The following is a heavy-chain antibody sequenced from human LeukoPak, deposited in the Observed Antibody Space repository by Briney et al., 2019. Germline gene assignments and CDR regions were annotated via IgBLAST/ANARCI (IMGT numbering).Heavy chain of an antibody. V-gene: IGHV5-51*01. CDR3: ASPAWVGAPLPYY. CDR1: GYSFTSYW. D-gene: IGHD1-26*01. Sequence: GDSLKISCKGSGYSFTSYWIGWVRQMPGKGLEWMGIIYPGDSDTRYSPSFQGQVTISADKSISTAYLQWSSLKVSDTAMYYCASPAWVGAPLPYYWGQGTLVTVSS. J-gene: IGHJ4*02. CDR2: IYPGDSDT.